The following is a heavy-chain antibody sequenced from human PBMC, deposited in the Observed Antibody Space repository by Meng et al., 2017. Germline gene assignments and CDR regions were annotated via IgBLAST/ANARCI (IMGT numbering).Heavy chain of an antibody. V-gene: IGHV1-69*01. J-gene: IGHJ5*02. D-gene: IGHD4-17*01. CDR3: ARDYGDYAWIANRWFDP. CDR1: ASTSSGNV. CDR2: SIPLFGTA. Sequence: GPVVNVRVHVTNPGSLWQGPRDPSASTSSGNVFRWVRQCPGQVLDWMGGSIPLFGTAIYAQKFQARVTITADESPSTAYMELSSLRSEDTAVYYCARDYGDYAWIANRWFDPWGQGNLVTVSS.